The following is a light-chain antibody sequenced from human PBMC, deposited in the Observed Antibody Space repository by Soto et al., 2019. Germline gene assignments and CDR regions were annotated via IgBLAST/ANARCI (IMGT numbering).Light chain of an antibody. V-gene: IGLV2-8*01. CDR3: NAQADNGKHV. Sequence: QSALTQPPSASGSPGQSVTISWTGNSDDVGHSSFISWYQQHPGKGPKLIIYEVSKRPSGVPDRFSGSKSGNTASLSVSGLQDEDEADYFCNAQADNGKHVFGTGTKVTVL. CDR2: EVS. CDR1: SDDVGHSSF. J-gene: IGLJ1*01.